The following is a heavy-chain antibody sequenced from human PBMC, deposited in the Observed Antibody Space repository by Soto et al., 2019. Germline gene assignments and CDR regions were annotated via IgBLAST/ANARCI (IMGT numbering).Heavy chain of an antibody. CDR2: IIPIFGTA. CDR1: GGTFSSYA. J-gene: IGHJ5*02. V-gene: IGHV1-69*13. CDR3: ARGVTASREWFDP. Sequence: SVKVSCKASGGTFSSYAISWVRQAPGQGLEWMGGIIPIFGTANYAQKFQGRVTITADESTSTAYMELSSLRAEDTAVYYCARGVTASREWFDPWGQGTLVTVSS. D-gene: IGHD2-21*02.